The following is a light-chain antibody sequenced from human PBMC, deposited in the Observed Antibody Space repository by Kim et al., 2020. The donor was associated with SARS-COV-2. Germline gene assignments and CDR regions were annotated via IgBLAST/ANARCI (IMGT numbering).Light chain of an antibody. Sequence: EVVMTQSPATLSVSPGERATLSCRASQNIYSNLVWYQQKPGQAPRLLIYGASARATVIPARFSGSGSGTEFTLTISSLQSEDFAVYYCQQYKNWPRTFGQGTKVDIK. V-gene: IGKV3-15*01. J-gene: IGKJ1*01. CDR2: GAS. CDR1: QNIYSN. CDR3: QQYKNWPRT.